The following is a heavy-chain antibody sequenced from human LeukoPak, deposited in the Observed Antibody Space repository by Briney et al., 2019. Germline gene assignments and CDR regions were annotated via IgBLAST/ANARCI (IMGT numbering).Heavy chain of an antibody. J-gene: IGHJ4*02. Sequence: GGSLRLSCAASGFTFGSYAMSWVRQAPGKGLEWVSAISGSGGSTYYADSVKGRFTISRDNSKNTLYLQMNSLRAEDTAVYYCAKRTRYYYDSSGGDYWGQGTLVTVSS. D-gene: IGHD3-22*01. V-gene: IGHV3-23*01. CDR1: GFTFGSYA. CDR3: AKRTRYYYDSSGGDY. CDR2: ISGSGGST.